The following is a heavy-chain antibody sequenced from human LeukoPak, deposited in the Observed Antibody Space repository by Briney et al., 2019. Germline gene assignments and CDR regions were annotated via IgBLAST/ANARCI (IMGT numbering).Heavy chain of an antibody. CDR1: GYSFTSYW. CDR3: ASSIAAAAPYYFDC. J-gene: IGHJ4*02. V-gene: IGHV5-51*01. CDR2: IYPGDSDT. Sequence: GEPLKISCKGSGYSFTSYWIGWVRQMPRKGLEWMGMIYPGDSDTRYSPSFQGQVTISADKSISTAYLQWSSLKASDTAMYYCASSIAAAAPYYFDCWGQGTLVTVSS. D-gene: IGHD6-13*01.